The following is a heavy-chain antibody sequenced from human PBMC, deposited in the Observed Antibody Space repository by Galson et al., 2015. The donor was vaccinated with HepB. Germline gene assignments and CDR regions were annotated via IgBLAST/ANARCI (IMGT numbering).Heavy chain of an antibody. CDR2: ISWNSGSI. CDR3: AKDIYDSSGLAFDY. V-gene: IGHV3-9*01. J-gene: IGHJ4*02. D-gene: IGHD3-22*01. CDR1: GFTFDDYA. Sequence: SLRLSCAASGFTFDDYAMHWVRQAPGKGLEWVSGISWNSGSIGYADSVKGRFTISRDNAKNSLYLQMNSLRAEDTALYYCAKDIYDSSGLAFDYWGQGTLVTVSS.